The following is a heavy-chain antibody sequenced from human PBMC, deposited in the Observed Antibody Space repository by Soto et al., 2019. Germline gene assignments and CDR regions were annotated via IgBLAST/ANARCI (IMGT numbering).Heavy chain of an antibody. V-gene: IGHV1-3*01. CDR2: INAGNGNT. Sequence: ASVKVSCKASGYTFSNYGIHWVRQAPGQRLECIGLINAGNGNTKYSQNFQFRVTLTRDTSASTAYMELSSLRSEDTAVYYCVSCPQNCITTSPCCLFFDYWGQGTLVTFSS. CDR3: VSCPQNCITTSPCCLFFDY. J-gene: IGHJ4*02. CDR1: GYTFSNYG. D-gene: IGHD2-2*01.